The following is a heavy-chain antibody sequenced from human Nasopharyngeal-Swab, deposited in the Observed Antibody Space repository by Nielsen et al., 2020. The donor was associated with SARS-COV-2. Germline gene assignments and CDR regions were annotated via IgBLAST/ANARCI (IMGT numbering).Heavy chain of an antibody. J-gene: IGHJ6*02. CDR2: IYHSGST. V-gene: IGHV4-30-2*01. D-gene: IGHD3-10*01. Sequence: PGKGLEWIGYIYHSGSTYYNPSLKSRVTTSVDRSKNQFSLKLSSVTAADTAVYYCASVRGYYYGMDVWGQGTTVTVSS. CDR3: ASVRGYYYGMDV.